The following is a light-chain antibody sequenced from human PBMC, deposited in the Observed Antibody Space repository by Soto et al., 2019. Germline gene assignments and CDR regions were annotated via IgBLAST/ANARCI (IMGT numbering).Light chain of an antibody. CDR3: QSYDSSLSGSEV. CDR1: SSNIGAGYD. Sequence: QSVLTQPPSVSGAPGQGVTISCTGSSSNIGAGYDVHWYQHLPGTAPKLLIYGNNNRPSGVPDRFSGSRSGTSASLAITGLQAEDEADYYCQSYDSSLSGSEVFGTGTKLTVL. V-gene: IGLV1-40*01. J-gene: IGLJ1*01. CDR2: GNN.